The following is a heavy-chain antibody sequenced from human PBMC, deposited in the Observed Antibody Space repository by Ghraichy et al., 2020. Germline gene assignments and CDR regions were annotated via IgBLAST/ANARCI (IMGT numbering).Heavy chain of an antibody. V-gene: IGHV3-30*18. Sequence: GGSLRLSCAASGFTFSSYGMHWVRQAPGKGLEWVAVISYDGSNKYYADSVKGRFTISRDNSKNTLYLQMNSLRAEDTAVYYCAKEGHYYGSGSYVSYYGMDVWGQGTTVTVSS. CDR3: AKEGHYYGSGSYVSYYGMDV. J-gene: IGHJ6*02. D-gene: IGHD3-10*01. CDR1: GFTFSSYG. CDR2: ISYDGSNK.